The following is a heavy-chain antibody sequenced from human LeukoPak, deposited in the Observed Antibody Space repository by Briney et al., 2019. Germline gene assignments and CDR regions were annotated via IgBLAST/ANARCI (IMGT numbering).Heavy chain of an antibody. V-gene: IGHV1-2*02. Sequence: ASVKVSCKASGYTFTGYYMHWVRQAPGQGLEWMGWINPNSGGTNYAQKFQGRVTMTRDTSISTAYMVLSRLRSDDTAVYYCARESLYYDFWSGYSGALDYWGQGTLVTVSS. D-gene: IGHD3-3*01. CDR3: ARESLYYDFWSGYSGALDY. J-gene: IGHJ4*02. CDR1: GYTFTGYY. CDR2: INPNSGGT.